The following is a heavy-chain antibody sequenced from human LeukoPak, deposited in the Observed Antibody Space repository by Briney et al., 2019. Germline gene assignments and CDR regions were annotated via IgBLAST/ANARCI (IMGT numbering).Heavy chain of an antibody. CDR3: ARVGGGYCSGGSCYPYWYFDL. J-gene: IGHJ2*01. V-gene: IGHV4-59*01. CDR2: IYYSGST. Sequence: SETLSLTCTVSGGSISSYYWSWIRQPPGKGLEWIGYIYYSGSTNYNPSLKSRVTISVDTFKNQFSLKLSSVTAADTAVYYCARVGGGYCSGGSCYPYWYFDLWGRGTLVTVSS. D-gene: IGHD2-15*01. CDR1: GGSISSYY.